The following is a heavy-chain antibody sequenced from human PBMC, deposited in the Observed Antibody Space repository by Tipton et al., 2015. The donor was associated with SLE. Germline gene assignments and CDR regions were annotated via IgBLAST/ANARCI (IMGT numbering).Heavy chain of an antibody. J-gene: IGHJ5*02. CDR2: IHTSGAT. Sequence: TLSLTCSVSGDSIGSGSYYWNWIRQPAGKGLEWIGHIHTSGATNNNPSHKSRVTISLDTSKNQFSLKLSSVTAADTAVYYCARALNNGWRLGDRFDPWGQGTLVTVSS. CDR3: ARALNNGWRLGDRFDP. V-gene: IGHV4-61*09. CDR1: GDSIGSGSYY. D-gene: IGHD5-24*01.